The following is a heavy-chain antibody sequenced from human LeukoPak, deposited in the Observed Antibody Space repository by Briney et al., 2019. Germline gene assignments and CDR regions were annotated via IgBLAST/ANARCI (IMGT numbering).Heavy chain of an antibody. J-gene: IGHJ3*02. CDR1: GGSISSGSYF. D-gene: IGHD3-10*01. V-gene: IGHV4-61*02. CDR3: TRDGMRGSGGDAFDI. Sequence: PSQTLSLTCTVSGGSISSGSYFWRWIRQPAGRGLEWIGRFTTAGTTNYNPSLKSRVTISVDRSKNQFSLRLNSVTAADTAVYYCTRDGMRGSGGDAFDIWGQGTMVTVSS. CDR2: FTTAGTT.